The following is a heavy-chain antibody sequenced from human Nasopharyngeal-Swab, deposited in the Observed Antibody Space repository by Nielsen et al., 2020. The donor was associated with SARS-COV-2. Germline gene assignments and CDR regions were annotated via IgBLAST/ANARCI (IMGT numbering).Heavy chain of an antibody. D-gene: IGHD2-15*01. V-gene: IGHV4-34*01. CDR3: ARGVKYCSGGSCYSPIYYYYYMDV. CDR2: INHSGST. Sequence: RQAPGKGPEWIGEINHSGSTNYNPSLKSRVAISVDTSKNQFSLKLSSVTAADTAVYYCARGVKYCSGGSCYSPIYYYYYMDVWGKGTTVTVSS. J-gene: IGHJ6*03.